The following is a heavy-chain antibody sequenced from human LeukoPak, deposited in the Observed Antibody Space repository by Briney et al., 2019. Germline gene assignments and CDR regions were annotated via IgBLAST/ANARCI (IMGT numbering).Heavy chain of an antibody. CDR2: ISGSGGST. CDR1: GFTFSSSA. J-gene: IGHJ4*02. CDR3: AKEGLDFAGVIANGFDY. Sequence: GGSLRLSCAASGFTFSSSAMSWVRQAPGKGLEWVSAISGSGGSTYYADSVKGRFTISRDNSKNTLYLQMNSLRAEDTAVYYCAKEGLDFAGVIANGFDYWGQGTLVTVSS. D-gene: IGHD3-16*02. V-gene: IGHV3-23*01.